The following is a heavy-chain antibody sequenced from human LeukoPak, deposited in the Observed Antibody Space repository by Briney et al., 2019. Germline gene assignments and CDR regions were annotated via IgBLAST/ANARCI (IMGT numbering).Heavy chain of an antibody. J-gene: IGHJ4*02. CDR3: ATSYCGGDCYSGNFDY. CDR1: GFTFSSYA. V-gene: IGHV3-64*01. Sequence: GGSLRLSCAASGFTFSSYAMHWLRQAPGKGLEYVSAISSNGGSTYYANSVKGRFTISRDNSKNTLYLQMGSLRAEDMAVYYCATSYCGGDCYSGNFDYWGQGTLVTVSS. D-gene: IGHD2-21*02. CDR2: ISSNGGST.